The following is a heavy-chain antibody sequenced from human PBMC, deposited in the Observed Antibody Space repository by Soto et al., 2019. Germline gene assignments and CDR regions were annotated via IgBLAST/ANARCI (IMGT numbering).Heavy chain of an antibody. CDR2: IYSGGST. V-gene: IGHV3-53*01. D-gene: IGHD7-27*01. Sequence: GGSLRLSCAASGFTVSSNYMSWVRQAPGKGLEWVSVIYSGGSTYYADSVKGRFTISRDNSKNTLYLQMNSLRAEDTDVYYCARDGDLTGDPADAFDIWGQGTMVTVSS. J-gene: IGHJ3*02. CDR3: ARDGDLTGDPADAFDI. CDR1: GFTVSSNY.